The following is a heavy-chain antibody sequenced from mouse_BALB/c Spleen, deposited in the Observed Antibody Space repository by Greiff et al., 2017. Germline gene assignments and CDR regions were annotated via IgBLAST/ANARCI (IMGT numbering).Heavy chain of an antibody. CDR2: IDPENGDT. D-gene: IGHD1-2*01. Sequence: EVKLQESGAELVRPGASVKLSCKALGYTFTDYEMHWVKQRPEQGLEWIGWIDPENGDTEYAPKFQGKATMTADTSSNTAYLQLSSLTSEDTAVYYCNAYYGYGAYWGQGTLVTVSA. J-gene: IGHJ3*01. CDR1: GYTFTDYE. CDR3: NAYYGYGAY. V-gene: IGHV14-4*02.